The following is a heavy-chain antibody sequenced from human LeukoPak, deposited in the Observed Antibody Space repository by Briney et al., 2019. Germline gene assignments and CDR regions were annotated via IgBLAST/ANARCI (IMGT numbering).Heavy chain of an antibody. CDR3: ARERNWNYGDY. D-gene: IGHD1-7*01. Sequence: SETLSLTCTVSGDSLRNYYWSWIRQPPGTGLEWIGYISYNGSAKYNPSLKSRVTISVDTSKNQFSLKLSSVTAADTAVYYCARERNWNYGDYWGQGTLVTVSS. CDR2: ISYNGSA. CDR1: GDSLRNYY. V-gene: IGHV4-59*12. J-gene: IGHJ4*02.